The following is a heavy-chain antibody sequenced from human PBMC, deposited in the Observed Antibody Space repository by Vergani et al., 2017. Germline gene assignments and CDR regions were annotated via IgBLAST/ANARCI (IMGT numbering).Heavy chain of an antibody. CDR2: ISYDGSNK. J-gene: IGHJ5*02. V-gene: IGHV3-30-3*01. Sequence: VRLLESGGGVVQPGRSLRLSCAASGFTFSSYAMHWVRQAPGKGLEWVAVISYDGSNKYYADSVKGRFTISRDNSKNTLYLQMNSLRAEDTAVYYCARSEWPNWFDPWGQGTLVTVSS. D-gene: IGHD3-3*01. CDR3: ARSEWPNWFDP. CDR1: GFTFSSYA.